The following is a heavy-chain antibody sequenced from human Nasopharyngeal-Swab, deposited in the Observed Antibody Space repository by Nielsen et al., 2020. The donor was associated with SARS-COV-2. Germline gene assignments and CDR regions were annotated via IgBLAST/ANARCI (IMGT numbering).Heavy chain of an antibody. V-gene: IGHV3-21*01. CDR1: GFTFSSYS. J-gene: IGHJ4*02. CDR2: ISSSSSYI. D-gene: IGHD2-21*02. Sequence: GESLKISCAASGFTFSSYSMNWVRQAPGKGLKWVSSISSSSSYIYYADSVKGRFTISRDNAKNSLYLQMNSLRAEDTAVYYCARDPQRDYCGGDCSYFDYWGQGTLVTVSS. CDR3: ARDPQRDYCGGDCSYFDY.